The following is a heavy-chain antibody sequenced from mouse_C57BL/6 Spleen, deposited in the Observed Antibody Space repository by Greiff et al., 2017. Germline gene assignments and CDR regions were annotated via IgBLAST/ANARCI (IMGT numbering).Heavy chain of an antibody. CDR1: GYTFTSYW. CDR3: SRSNYYDCDVSAWLAY. D-gene: IGHD2-4*01. CDR2: IHPNSGST. J-gene: IGHJ3*01. V-gene: IGHV1-64*01. Sequence: VQLQQPGAELVKPGASVKLSCKASGYTFTSYWMHWVKQRPGQGLEWIGMIHPNSGSTNYNEKFKSKATLTVDNSASTAYMQLSSLTSEDSAFYYCSRSNYYDCDVSAWLAYWGQGTLVTVSA.